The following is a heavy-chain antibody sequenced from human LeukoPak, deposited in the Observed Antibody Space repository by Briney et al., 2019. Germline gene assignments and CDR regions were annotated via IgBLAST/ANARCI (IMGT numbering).Heavy chain of an antibody. J-gene: IGHJ4*02. Sequence: SETLSLTCTVSGGSISSSSYYWGWIRQPPGKGLEWIGSIYYSGSTYYNPSLKSRVTISVDTSKNQFSLKLSSVTAADKAVYYCAREEGIAAAAIVFYFDYWGQGTLVTVSS. V-gene: IGHV4-39*07. CDR2: IYYSGST. CDR1: GGSISSSSYY. D-gene: IGHD6-13*01. CDR3: AREEGIAAAAIVFYFDY.